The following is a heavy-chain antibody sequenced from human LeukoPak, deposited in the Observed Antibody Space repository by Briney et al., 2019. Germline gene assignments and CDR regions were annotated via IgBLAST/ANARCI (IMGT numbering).Heavy chain of an antibody. CDR3: ARDRIAVADPPNWFDP. J-gene: IGHJ5*02. CDR1: GYSISSGYY. CDR2: IYYSGNT. Sequence: PSGTLSLTCTVSGYSISSGYYWAWIRQPPGKGLEWIGSIYYSGNTYYNPSLKSRVTISLDTSKNQFSLKLSSVTAADTAVYYCARDRIAVADPPNWFDPWGQGTLVTVSS. D-gene: IGHD6-19*01. V-gene: IGHV4-38-2*02.